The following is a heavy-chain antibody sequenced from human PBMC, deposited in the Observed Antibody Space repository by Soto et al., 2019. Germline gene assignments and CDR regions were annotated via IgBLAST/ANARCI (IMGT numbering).Heavy chain of an antibody. CDR3: ARSVRKVVVITLPDY. V-gene: IGHV3-30-3*01. CDR2: ISYDGSNK. J-gene: IGHJ4*02. CDR1: GFTFSSYA. D-gene: IGHD3-22*01. Sequence: GGSLRLSCVASGFTFSSYAMHWVRQAPGKGLEWVAVISYDGSNKYYADSVKGRFTISRDNSKNTLYLQMNSLRAEDTAVYYCARSVRKVVVITLPDYWGQGTLVTVSS.